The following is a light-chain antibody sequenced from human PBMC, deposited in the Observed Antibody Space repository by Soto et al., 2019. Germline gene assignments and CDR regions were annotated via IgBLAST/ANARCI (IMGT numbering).Light chain of an antibody. J-gene: IGKJ1*01. CDR1: QSLVDSDGDTY. V-gene: IGKV2-30*01. CDR2: KVS. Sequence: DVAMTQSPLSLPVTLGQPASISCRSSQSLVDSDGDTYLNWFQQRPGQSPRRLIYKVSIRDSGVPDRFSGSGSGTDFTLRISRVEAEDAGVYYCMQDTHWTRTFAQGTKV. CDR3: MQDTHWTRT.